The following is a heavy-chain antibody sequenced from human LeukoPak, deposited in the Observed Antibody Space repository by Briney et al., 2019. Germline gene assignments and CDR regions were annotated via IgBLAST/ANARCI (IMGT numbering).Heavy chain of an antibody. V-gene: IGHV4-59*08. J-gene: IGHJ1*01. Sequence: SETLSLTCTVSGGSISSDYWSWIRQPPGKGLEWLGYIYHSGSTNYNPSLKSRVTISVDTSKNQFSLKLSSMTAADTAVYYCARHTYGGNSDFQHWGQGTLVTVSS. D-gene: IGHD4-23*01. CDR3: ARHTYGGNSDFQH. CDR2: IYHSGST. CDR1: GGSISSDY.